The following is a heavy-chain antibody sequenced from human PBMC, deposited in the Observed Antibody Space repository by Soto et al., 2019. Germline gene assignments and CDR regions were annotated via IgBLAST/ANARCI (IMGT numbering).Heavy chain of an antibody. CDR3: ARLRIYIAAAGTGYNWFDP. D-gene: IGHD6-13*01. J-gene: IGHJ5*02. CDR2: IHYSGSV. Sequence: PSETLSLTCTASGGSISSEYYHWTWIRQAPGKGLEWIGYIHYSGSVHYNPSLQSRLTMSVDTSKNLFSLKLSSVTAADTAVYYCARLRIYIAAAGTGYNWFDPWGQGTLVTVSS. CDR1: GGSISSEYYH. V-gene: IGHV4-30-4*01.